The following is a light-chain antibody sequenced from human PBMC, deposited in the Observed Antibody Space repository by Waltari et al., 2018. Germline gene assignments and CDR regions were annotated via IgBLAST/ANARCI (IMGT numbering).Light chain of an antibody. V-gene: IGLV1-44*01. CDR2: LNN. CDR3: ATWDDGLSGVV. J-gene: IGLJ3*02. Sequence: QSVLTQPPSASGTPGPRVTISCSGSSSNIGSNTVTWYQPPPGTAPKPLIYLNNRRPSGVPDRFSGSKSGTSASLAISGLQSEDEALYYCATWDDGLSGVVFGGGTKVTVL. CDR1: SSNIGSNT.